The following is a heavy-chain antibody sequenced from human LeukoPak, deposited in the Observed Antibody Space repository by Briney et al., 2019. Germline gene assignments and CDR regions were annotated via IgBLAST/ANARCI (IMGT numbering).Heavy chain of an antibody. D-gene: IGHD4-23*01. J-gene: IGHJ4*02. V-gene: IGHV3-53*01. Sequence: GSLRLSCAASGFTVSRNYMSWVRQAPGKGLEWLSVIYGGGSTYYADSVKGRFTISRDNSKNTLFLQMNSLRAEDTAMYYCVKDIQVTYWGQGTLVTVSS. CDR3: VKDIQVTY. CDR2: IYGGGST. CDR1: GFTVSRNY.